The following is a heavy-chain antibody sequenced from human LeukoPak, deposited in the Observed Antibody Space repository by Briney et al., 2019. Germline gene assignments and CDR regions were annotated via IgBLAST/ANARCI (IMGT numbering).Heavy chain of an antibody. Sequence: SQTLSLTCTVSGGSISSGDYYWSWIRQPPGKGLEWIVYIYYSWSTYYNPSLKSRVTISVDTSKNQFSLKLSSVTAADTAVYYCARGPYGDYGVDYWGQGTLVTVSS. V-gene: IGHV4-30-4*01. CDR2: IYYSWST. CDR3: ARGPYGDYGVDY. J-gene: IGHJ4*02. D-gene: IGHD4-17*01. CDR1: GGSISSGDYY.